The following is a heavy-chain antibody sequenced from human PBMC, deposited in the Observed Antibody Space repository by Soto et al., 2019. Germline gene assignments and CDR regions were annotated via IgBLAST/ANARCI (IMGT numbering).Heavy chain of an antibody. CDR2: INPYGGGT. CDR1: GYTFTNYY. D-gene: IGHD2-2*01. J-gene: IGHJ5*02. Sequence: QVQLVQSGAEVKKPGASVKLSCRASGYTFTNYYIHWVRQAPGQGLEWMGIINPYGGGTTSAQKFQGRVTMTRDTSTSTVYMQLSSLGSEDTAVYYCARHVVPAVHRGGSFDPWGQGTLVTVSS. CDR3: ARHVVPAVHRGGSFDP. V-gene: IGHV1-46*01.